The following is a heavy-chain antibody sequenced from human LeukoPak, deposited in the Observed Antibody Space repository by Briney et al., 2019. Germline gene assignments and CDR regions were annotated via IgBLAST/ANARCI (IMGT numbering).Heavy chain of an antibody. D-gene: IGHD1-26*01. J-gene: IGHJ4*02. CDR3: ARDTNSEVVGATLFDY. V-gene: IGHV1-18*01. CDR1: GYTLTSYG. CDR2: ISAYNGNT. Sequence: ASVKVSCKASGYTLTSYGISWVRQAPGQGLEWMGWISAYNGNTKYAQKFQGRVTMTTDTSTSTAYMELRSLRSDDTAVYYCARDTNSEVVGATLFDYWGQGTLVTVSS.